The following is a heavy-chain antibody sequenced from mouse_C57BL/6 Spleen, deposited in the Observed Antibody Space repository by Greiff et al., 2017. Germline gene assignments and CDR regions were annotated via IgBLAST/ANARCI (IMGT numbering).Heavy chain of an antibody. Sequence: VKLMESGPGLVQPSQSLSITCTVSGFSLTSYGVHWVRQSPGKGLEWLGVIWSGGSTDYNAAFISRLSISKDNSKSQVFFKMNSLQADDTAISYCARKAFYDGYYDAMDYWGQGTSVTVSS. CDR1: GFSLTSYG. CDR3: ARKAFYDGYYDAMDY. D-gene: IGHD2-3*01. J-gene: IGHJ4*01. CDR2: IWSGGST. V-gene: IGHV2-2*01.